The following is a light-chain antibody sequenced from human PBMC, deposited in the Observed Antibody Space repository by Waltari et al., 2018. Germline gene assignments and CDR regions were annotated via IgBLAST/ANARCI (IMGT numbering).Light chain of an antibody. J-gene: IGKJ1*01. CDR2: GVS. CDR3: QHYVRLPVT. V-gene: IGKV3-20*01. Sequence: EIVLTQSPGTLSLFPGERATLSCRASQSVSRSLAWYQQKPGQAPRLLLYGVSSRATGVPDRFSGSGSGTDFSLTISRLEPEDFAVYYCQHYVRLPVTFGQGTKVEIK. CDR1: QSVSRS.